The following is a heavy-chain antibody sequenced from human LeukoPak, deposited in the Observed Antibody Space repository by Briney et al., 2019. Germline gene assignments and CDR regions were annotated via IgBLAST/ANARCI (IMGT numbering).Heavy chain of an antibody. J-gene: IGHJ4*02. CDR2: ISYDGSNK. CDR1: GFTFANYA. CDR3: AKEDYGDYGVGNY. D-gene: IGHD4-17*01. Sequence: GGSLRLSCAGSGFTFANYAMSWVRQAPGKGLEWVAVISYDGSNKYYADSVKGRFTISRDNSKNTLYLQMNSLRAEDTAVYYCAKEDYGDYGVGNYWGQGTLVTVSS. V-gene: IGHV3-30-3*01.